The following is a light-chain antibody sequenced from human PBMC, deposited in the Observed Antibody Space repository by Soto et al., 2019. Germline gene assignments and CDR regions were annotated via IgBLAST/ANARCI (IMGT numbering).Light chain of an antibody. CDR3: QQRSNWPPVT. CDR2: DAS. V-gene: IGKV3-11*01. CDR1: QSVSSY. Sequence: EIVLTQSPATLSLSPGERATLSCRASQSVSSYLAWYQQKPGQAPRLLIYDASNRATGIPARFSGSGAGTDFTPTISSLEPEDFAVYYCQQRSNWPPVTFGQGTNLEIK. J-gene: IGKJ2*01.